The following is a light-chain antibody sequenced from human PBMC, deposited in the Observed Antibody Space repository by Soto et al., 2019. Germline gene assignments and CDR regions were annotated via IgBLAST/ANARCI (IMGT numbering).Light chain of an antibody. J-gene: IGLJ3*02. CDR2: EAN. CDR1: STDVGSYDL. Sequence: QSALTQPASVSGSPGQSINISCTGTSTDVGSYDLVSWYQLHPGKAPKLGIYEANKRPSGISNRFSVSKSGNTASLTISGLQAEDEAHYYCCSYARGRIWVFGGGTKLTVL. V-gene: IGLV2-23*01. CDR3: CSYARGRIWV.